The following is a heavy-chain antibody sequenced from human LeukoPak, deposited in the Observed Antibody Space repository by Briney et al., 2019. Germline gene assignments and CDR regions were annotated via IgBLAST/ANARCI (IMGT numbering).Heavy chain of an antibody. CDR1: GASINSYY. Sequence: PSETLSLTCTVSGASINSYYWSWIRQPPGKGLEWLGYIYYSGITNYNPSLKSRVTISVDTSRNQFSLKLSSVTAADTAVYYCARGSSNWSNAFDIWGQGTMVIVSS. D-gene: IGHD6-13*01. J-gene: IGHJ3*02. CDR3: ARGSSNWSNAFDI. CDR2: IYYSGIT. V-gene: IGHV4-59*08.